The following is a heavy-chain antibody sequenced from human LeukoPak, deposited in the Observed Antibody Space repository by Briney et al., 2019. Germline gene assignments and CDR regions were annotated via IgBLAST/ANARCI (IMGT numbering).Heavy chain of an antibody. J-gene: IGHJ4*02. CDR2: IYSGGST. V-gene: IGHV3-53*01. Sequence: PGGSLRLSCAASGFTVSSNYMSWVRQAPGKGLEWVSVIYSGGSTYYADSVKGRFTISRDNSKNTLYLQMNSLRAEDTAVYYCASVGYSGYEPSLYSDYWGQGTLVTVSS. CDR1: GFTVSSNY. D-gene: IGHD5-12*01. CDR3: ASVGYSGYEPSLYSDY.